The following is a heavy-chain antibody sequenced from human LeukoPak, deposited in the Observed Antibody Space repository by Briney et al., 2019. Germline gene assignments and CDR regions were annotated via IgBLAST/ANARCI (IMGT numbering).Heavy chain of an antibody. CDR3: ACRGCLVVETVIFA. Sequence: SETLSLTCTMSGDSITSQNWWTWVRQSPGKGLEWIGEVFHNGSDRYSPSLQSRLTLPVETPKNQISLRLRSVAAADTVLYFCACRGCLVVETVIFAWGQGIRVTVSA. J-gene: IGHJ5*02. CDR1: GDSITSQNW. D-gene: IGHD2-21*02. V-gene: IGHV4-4*02. CDR2: VFHNGSD.